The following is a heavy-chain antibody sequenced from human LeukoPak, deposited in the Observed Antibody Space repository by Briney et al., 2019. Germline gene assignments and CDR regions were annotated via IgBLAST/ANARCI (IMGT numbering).Heavy chain of an antibody. CDR2: IIHSGGT. CDR1: GGSFRGYY. D-gene: IGHD6-6*01. V-gene: IGHV4-34*01. J-gene: IGHJ4*02. CDR3: ARGDTVAARPGRFDY. Sequence: SETLSLTCAMYGGSFRGYYWSWIRQPPGKGLEWIGEIIHSGGTNYNPSLKSRATISVDTSKNQFSLRVTSVTAADTAVYFCARGDTVAARPGRFDYWGQGTLVTVSS.